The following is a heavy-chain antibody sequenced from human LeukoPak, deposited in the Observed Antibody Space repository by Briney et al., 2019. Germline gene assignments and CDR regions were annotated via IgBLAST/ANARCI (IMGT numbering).Heavy chain of an antibody. J-gene: IGHJ4*02. V-gene: IGHV3-23*01. CDR1: GFTFSSYE. CDR3: TRDSSRRRRYYESSGYSFFDY. CDR2: ISGSGGST. Sequence: GGSLRLSCAASGFTFSSYEMNWVRQAPGKGLEWVSAISGSGGSTYYADSVKGRFTISRDNSKNTLYLHMNSLRAEDTAVYYCTRDSSRRRRYYESSGYSFFDYWGQGTLVTVSS. D-gene: IGHD3-22*01.